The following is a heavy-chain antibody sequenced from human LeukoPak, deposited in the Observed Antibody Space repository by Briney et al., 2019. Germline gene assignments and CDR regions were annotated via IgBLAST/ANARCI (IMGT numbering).Heavy chain of an antibody. Sequence: SETLSLTCAVSGGSISSYYWSWIRQPPGKGLEWIGYIYYSGSTNYNPSLKSRVTISVDTSKNQFSLKLSSVTAADTAVYYCARPHYCSGGSCYHFDPWGQGTLVTVSS. J-gene: IGHJ5*02. D-gene: IGHD2-15*01. V-gene: IGHV4-59*01. CDR1: GGSISSYY. CDR3: ARPHYCSGGSCYHFDP. CDR2: IYYSGST.